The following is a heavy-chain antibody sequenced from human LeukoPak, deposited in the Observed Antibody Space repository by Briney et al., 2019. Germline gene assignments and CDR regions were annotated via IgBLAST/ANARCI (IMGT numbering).Heavy chain of an antibody. CDR2: ISSSGSTI. CDR1: GFTFSDYY. J-gene: IGHJ4*02. V-gene: IGHV3-11*04. D-gene: IGHD3-3*01. Sequence: GGSLRLSCAAPGFTFSDYYMSWIRQAPGKGLEWVSYISSSGSTIYYADSVKGRFTISRDNAKNSLYLQMNSLRAEDTAVYYCAKGGAYYDFWSGITPPADYWGQGTLVTVSS. CDR3: AKGGAYYDFWSGITPPADY.